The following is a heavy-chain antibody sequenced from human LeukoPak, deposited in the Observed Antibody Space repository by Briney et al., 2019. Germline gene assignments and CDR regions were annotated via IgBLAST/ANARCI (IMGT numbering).Heavy chain of an antibody. CDR1: GFTFSSYW. D-gene: IGHD3-22*01. CDR2: ISCSGGST. CDR3: AKGSISGYYLEFYYFDY. Sequence: PGGSLRLSCAASGFTFSSYWMSWVRQAPGKGLEWVSAISCSGGSTYYADSVKGRFTISRDNSKNTLYLQMNSLRAEDTAVYYCAKGSISGYYLEFYYFDYWGQGTLVTVSS. J-gene: IGHJ4*02. V-gene: IGHV3-23*01.